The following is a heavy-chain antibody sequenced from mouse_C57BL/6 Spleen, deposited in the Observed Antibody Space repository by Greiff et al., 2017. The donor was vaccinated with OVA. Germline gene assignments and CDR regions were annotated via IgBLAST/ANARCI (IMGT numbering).Heavy chain of an antibody. CDR1: GFTFSDYG. D-gene: IGHD1-1*01. CDR3: AKGGITTVVATDWYFDV. J-gene: IGHJ1*03. V-gene: IGHV5-17*01. CDR2: ISSGSSTI. Sequence: EVKLMESGGGLVKPGGSLKLSCAASGFTFSDYGMHWVRQAPEKGLEWVAYISSGSSTIYYADTVKGRFTISRDNAKNTLFLQMTSLRSEDTAMYYCAKGGITTVVATDWYFDVWGTGTTVTVSS.